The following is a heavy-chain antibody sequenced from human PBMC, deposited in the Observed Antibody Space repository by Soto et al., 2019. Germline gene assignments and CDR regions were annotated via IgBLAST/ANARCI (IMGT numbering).Heavy chain of an antibody. CDR2: IYSGGST. V-gene: IGHV3-53*01. Sequence: GGSLRLSCAASGFTVSSNYMSWVRQAPGKGLEWVSVIYSGGSTYYADSVKGRFTISRDNSKNTLYLQMNSLRAEDTAVYYCARDGFYYDSSGYQPLDAFDIWGQGTMVTVSS. CDR3: ARDGFYYDSSGYQPLDAFDI. D-gene: IGHD3-22*01. J-gene: IGHJ3*02. CDR1: GFTVSSNY.